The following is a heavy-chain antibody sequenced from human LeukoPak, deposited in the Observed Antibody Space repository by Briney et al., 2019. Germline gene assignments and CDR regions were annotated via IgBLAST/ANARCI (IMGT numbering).Heavy chain of an antibody. CDR3: ARDAEQQIPGY. V-gene: IGHV1-46*01. D-gene: IGHD6-13*01. CDR1: GYPFSSYY. CDR2: INPSGGST. J-gene: IGHJ4*02. Sequence: ASVKVSCKSSGYPFSSYYMHWVRQAPGQGLEWMGIINPSGGSTSYAQKFQGRVTMTRDMSTSTVYMELSSLRSEDTAVYYCARDAEQQIPGYWGQGTLVTVSS.